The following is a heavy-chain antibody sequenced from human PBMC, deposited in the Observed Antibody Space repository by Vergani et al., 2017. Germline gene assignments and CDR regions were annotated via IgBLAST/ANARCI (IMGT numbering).Heavy chain of an antibody. CDR3: ARDPSGYGGNSDYYYGMDV. CDR1: GGTFSSYT. Sequence: QVQLVQSGAEVKKPGSSVKVSCKASGGTFSSYTISWVRQAPGQGLEWMGRIIPILGIANYAQKFQGRVTITADKSTSTAYMELSSLRSEDTAVYYWARDPSGYGGNSDYYYGMDVWGQGTTVTVSS. V-gene: IGHV1-69*08. CDR2: IIPILGIA. J-gene: IGHJ6*02. D-gene: IGHD4-23*01.